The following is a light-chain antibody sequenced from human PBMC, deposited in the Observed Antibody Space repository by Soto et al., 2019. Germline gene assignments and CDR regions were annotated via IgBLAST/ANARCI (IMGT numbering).Light chain of an antibody. CDR2: GAS. V-gene: IGKV3-15*01. CDR1: QSVSSN. CDR3: QQYNNFWT. Sequence: EIVMTQSPATLSVSPGETATLSCRASQSVSSNLAWYQQKPGQAPRLLIYGASTRATDIPARFSGSGSGTEFTLTISSLQSGDFAVYYCQQYNNFWTFGQGTKVEIK. J-gene: IGKJ1*01.